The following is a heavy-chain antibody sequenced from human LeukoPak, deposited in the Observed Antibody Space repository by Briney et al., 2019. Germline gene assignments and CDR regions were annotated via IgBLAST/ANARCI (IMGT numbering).Heavy chain of an antibody. D-gene: IGHD3-22*01. Sequence: GGSLRLSCAASGFTFSSYWMIWVRQAPGKGLEWVANIKQDGSEKYYVDSVKGRFTISRDNAKNSVYLQMNSLRVEDTAVYYCTRDVASSTYHFDSSGLLDYWGQGTLVTVSS. CDR2: IKQDGSEK. V-gene: IGHV3-7*01. CDR1: GFTFSSYW. CDR3: TRDVASSTYHFDSSGLLDY. J-gene: IGHJ4*02.